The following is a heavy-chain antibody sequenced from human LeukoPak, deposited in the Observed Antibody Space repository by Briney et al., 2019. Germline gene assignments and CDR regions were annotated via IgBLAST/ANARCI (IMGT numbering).Heavy chain of an antibody. CDR3: AREHYYDSTAYLD. Sequence: PSETLSLTCTVSGGSITNYYWSWIRQSPGKGLAWIGSIYHSGSSYYNPSLKSRVTISVDTSKNHFSLKLTSVTAADTAVYYCAREHYYDSTAYLDWGQGTLVSVSS. D-gene: IGHD3-22*01. CDR2: IYHSGSS. CDR1: GGSITNYY. J-gene: IGHJ4*02. V-gene: IGHV4-4*08.